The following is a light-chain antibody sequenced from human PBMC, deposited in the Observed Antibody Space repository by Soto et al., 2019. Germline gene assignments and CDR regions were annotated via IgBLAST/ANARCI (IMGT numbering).Light chain of an antibody. CDR2: GAS. CDR3: QQYGNSPIT. CDR1: QSVTNTY. V-gene: IGKV3-20*01. Sequence: QSLSHGYTSALSCCVSQSVTNTYLAWYQQKPGQAPRLLIDGASRRATGVPDRFSGTGSGTDFTLTSSRLEPEDFAVFYCQQYGNSPITFGQATSLEIK. J-gene: IGKJ5*01.